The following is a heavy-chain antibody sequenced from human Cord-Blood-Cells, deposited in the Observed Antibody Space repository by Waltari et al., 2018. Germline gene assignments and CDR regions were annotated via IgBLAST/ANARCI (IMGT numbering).Heavy chain of an antibody. V-gene: IGHV3-33*01. J-gene: IGHJ3*02. Sequence: QVQLVESGGGVVQPGRSLRLSCAASGFTFSSYGMHRVRQAPGKGLEWVAVIWYDGSNKYYADSVKGRFTISRDNSKNTLYLQMNSLRAEDTAVYYCARDRAYCGGDCHDAFDIWGQGTMVTVSS. CDR3: ARDRAYCGGDCHDAFDI. CDR2: IWYDGSNK. CDR1: GFTFSSYG. D-gene: IGHD2-21*01.